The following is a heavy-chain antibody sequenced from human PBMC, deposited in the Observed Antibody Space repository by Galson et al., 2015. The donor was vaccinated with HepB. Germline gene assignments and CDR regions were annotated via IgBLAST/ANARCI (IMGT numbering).Heavy chain of an antibody. CDR3: ARLSAAGFSLNWFDP. CDR2: IYPDDSTV. D-gene: IGHD1-14*01. Sequence: QSGAEVKKPGESLKISCRGSGYTFGHYWIGWVRQMPGKGLEWMGIIYPDDSTVRYSPSFQGQVTISADRSTATAYLEWSSLKASDTAMYFCARLSAAGFSLNWFDPWGQGTLVTVSS. J-gene: IGHJ5*02. V-gene: IGHV5-51*01. CDR1: GYTFGHYW.